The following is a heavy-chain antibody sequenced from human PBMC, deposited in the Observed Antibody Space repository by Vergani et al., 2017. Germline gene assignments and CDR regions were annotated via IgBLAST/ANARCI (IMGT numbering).Heavy chain of an antibody. D-gene: IGHD3-22*01. CDR2: IKSKTDGGTT. J-gene: IGHJ4*02. CDR3: TTVGTYYYDSSGYFHLDY. Sequence: EVQLVESGGGLVKPGGSLRLSCAASGFTFSNAWMSWVRQAPGKGLEWVGRIKSKTDGGTTDYAAPVKGRFTISRDDSKNTLYLQMNSLKTEDTAVYYCTTVGTYYYDSSGYFHLDYWGQGTLVTVSS. CDR1: GFTFSNAW. V-gene: IGHV3-15*01.